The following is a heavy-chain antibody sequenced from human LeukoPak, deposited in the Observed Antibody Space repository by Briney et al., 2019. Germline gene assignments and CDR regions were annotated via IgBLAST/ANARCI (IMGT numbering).Heavy chain of an antibody. V-gene: IGHV3-33*01. CDR2: IWPNGSNK. J-gene: IGHJ3*02. D-gene: IGHD6-13*01. Sequence: PGGSLRLSCAASGFTFSTYGMRWVRQAPGKGLEWVAVIWPNGSNKYHADSVKGRFTISRDNSKSTLFLQMSSLAAEDTAVYYCVGELLTAAGTIGAFDIWGRGTMVTVSS. CDR3: VGELLTAAGTIGAFDI. CDR1: GFTFSTYG.